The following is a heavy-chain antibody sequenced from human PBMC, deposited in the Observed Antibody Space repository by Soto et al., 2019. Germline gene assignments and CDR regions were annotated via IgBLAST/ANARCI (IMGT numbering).Heavy chain of an antibody. Sequence: SVKVSCKASGYTLTCYYMHLVRQAPGQGLEWMGWINPNSGGTNYAQKFQGWVTMTRDTSISTAYMELSRLRSDDTAVYYCARDRSRIAVAGYYYYYGMDVWGQGTTVTVSS. D-gene: IGHD6-19*01. J-gene: IGHJ6*02. CDR2: INPNSGGT. V-gene: IGHV1-2*04. CDR1: GYTLTCYY. CDR3: ARDRSRIAVAGYYYYYGMDV.